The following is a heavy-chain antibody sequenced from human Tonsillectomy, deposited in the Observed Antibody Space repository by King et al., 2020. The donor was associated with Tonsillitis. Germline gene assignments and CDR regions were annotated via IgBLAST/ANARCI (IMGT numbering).Heavy chain of an antibody. V-gene: IGHV3-7*01. CDR1: GFTFSSYW. J-gene: IGHJ6*03. CDR2: IKQDGSEK. CDR3: ARRGGASDDSTIYYFYYYYMDV. Sequence: VQLVESGGGLVQPGGSLRLSCAASGFTFSSYWMSWVRQAPGKGLEWVANIKQDGSEKYYVDSVKGRFTISRDNAKNSLDLQMNSLRAEDTAVYYCARRGGASDDSTIYYFYYYYMDVWGKGTTVTVSS. D-gene: IGHD2/OR15-2a*01.